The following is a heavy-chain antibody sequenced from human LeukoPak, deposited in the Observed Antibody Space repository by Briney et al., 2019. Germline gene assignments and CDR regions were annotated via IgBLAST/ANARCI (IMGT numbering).Heavy chain of an antibody. CDR3: ARTIVVRYYYYYGMDV. V-gene: IGHV1-8*01. CDR1: GYTFTSYD. J-gene: IGHJ6*02. D-gene: IGHD2-15*01. Sequence: GASVKVSCKASGYTFTSYDINWVRQATGQGLEWMGWMNPNSGNTGYAQKFQGRVTMTSNTSISTAYMELSSLRSEDTAVYYCARTIVVRYYYYYGMDVWGQGTTVTVSS. CDR2: MNPNSGNT.